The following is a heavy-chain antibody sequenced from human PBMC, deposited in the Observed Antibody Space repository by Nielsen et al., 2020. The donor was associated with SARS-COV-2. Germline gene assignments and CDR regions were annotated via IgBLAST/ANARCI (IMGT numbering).Heavy chain of an antibody. Sequence: SLKISCAASGFTFSSYEMNWVRQAPGKGLEWVSYISSSGSTIYYADSVKGRFTISRDNAKNSLYLQMNSLRAEDTAVYYCAREDLLWFGEGPLWGQGTLVTVSS. V-gene: IGHV3-48*03. J-gene: IGHJ4*02. CDR3: AREDLLWFGEGPL. CDR1: GFTFSSYE. CDR2: ISSSGSTI. D-gene: IGHD3-10*01.